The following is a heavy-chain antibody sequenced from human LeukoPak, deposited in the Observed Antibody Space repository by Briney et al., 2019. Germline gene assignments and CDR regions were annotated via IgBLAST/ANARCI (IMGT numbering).Heavy chain of an antibody. Sequence: TSVKVSCKASGFTFTSSAMQWVRQARGQRLEWIGWIVVGSGNTNYAQKFQERVTITRDMSTSTACMELSSLRSEDTAVYYCAAEGSTSWNDAFDIWGQGTMVTVSS. D-gene: IGHD2-2*01. CDR2: IVVGSGNT. CDR3: AAEGSTSWNDAFDI. V-gene: IGHV1-58*02. J-gene: IGHJ3*02. CDR1: GFTFTSSA.